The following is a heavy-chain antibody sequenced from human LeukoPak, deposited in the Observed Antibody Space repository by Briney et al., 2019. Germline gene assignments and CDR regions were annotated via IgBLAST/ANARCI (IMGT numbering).Heavy chain of an antibody. Sequence: SETLSLTCTVSGGSISSYYWNWIRQPPGKGLEWIGYIYYSGSTNYNPSLKSRVTISVDTSKNQFSLKLSSVTAADTAVYYCARDLRWCSTSCHNWFDPWGQGTLVTVSS. V-gene: IGHV4-59*01. CDR1: GGSISSYY. D-gene: IGHD2-2*01. CDR3: ARDLRWCSTSCHNWFDP. CDR2: IYYSGST. J-gene: IGHJ5*02.